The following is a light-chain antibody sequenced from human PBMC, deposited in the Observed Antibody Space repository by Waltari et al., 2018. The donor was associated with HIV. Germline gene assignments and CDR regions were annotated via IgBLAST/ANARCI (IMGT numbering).Light chain of an antibody. CDR1: SSEAGSYNY. V-gene: IGLV2-11*01. CDR3: CSYAGMYTWV. Sequence: QSSLPQPRSVSRSPGPSVTISCSGTSSEAGSYNYVSWSQQHPGKSPKVMIYDVSKRPSGVPDRFSGSKSGKTASLTISGLQAEDEADYYCCSYAGMYTWVFGGGTKLTVL. CDR2: DVS. J-gene: IGLJ3*02.